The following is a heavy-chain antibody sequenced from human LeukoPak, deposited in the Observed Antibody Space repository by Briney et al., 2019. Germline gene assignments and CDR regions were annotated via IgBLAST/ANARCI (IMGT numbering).Heavy chain of an antibody. CDR3: ARDTVAGNYLDH. D-gene: IGHD6-19*01. Sequence: SQTLSLTCAISGDSVSSISSTWNWIRQSPSRGLEWLGRTYYRSKWFIDYAVSVKSRMTINPDTSKNQFSLQLNSVTPEDTAVYYCARDTVAGNYLDHWGQGTLVTVSS. CDR2: TYYRSKWFI. CDR1: GDSVSSISST. V-gene: IGHV6-1*01. J-gene: IGHJ4*02.